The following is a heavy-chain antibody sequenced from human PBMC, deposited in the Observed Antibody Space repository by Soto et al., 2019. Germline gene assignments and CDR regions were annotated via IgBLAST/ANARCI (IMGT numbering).Heavy chain of an antibody. Sequence: EVQLVESGGDLVQPGGSLRLSCATSGFTVSSNYMSWVRQAPGKGLEWISIIYSAGNNYYADSVKGRFTISRDNSKNTLYLQMNSLGAEDTAVYYCARDFVVGGPTINYYYGMDVWGQGTTVTVSS. CDR1: GFTVSSNY. J-gene: IGHJ6*02. D-gene: IGHD1-26*01. V-gene: IGHV3-66*01. CDR2: IYSAGNN. CDR3: ARDFVVGGPTINYYYGMDV.